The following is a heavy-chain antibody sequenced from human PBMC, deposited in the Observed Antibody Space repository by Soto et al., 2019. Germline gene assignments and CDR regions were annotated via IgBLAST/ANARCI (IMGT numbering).Heavy chain of an antibody. D-gene: IGHD6-19*01. J-gene: IGHJ4*02. CDR3: AKDLIYGYNSGSPFDS. CDR1: GFTFSSFA. V-gene: IGHV3-23*01. Sequence: GGSLRLSCAASGFTFSSFAMSWVRQAPGKGLEWVSAIGSRGDSTYYADSVKGRFTISRDNSKNTLYLQMNSLRAEDTAVYYCAKDLIYGYNSGSPFDSCGQGTLVTVSS. CDR2: IGSRGDST.